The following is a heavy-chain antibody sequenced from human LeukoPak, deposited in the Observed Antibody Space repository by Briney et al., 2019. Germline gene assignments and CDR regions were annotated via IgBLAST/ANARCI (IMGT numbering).Heavy chain of an antibody. V-gene: IGHV4-39*01. CDR3: ARHGDRIPTYGTTVTTSAFDP. D-gene: IGHD4-11*01. Sequence: SETLSLTCTVSGGSISSSSYYWGWIRQPPGKGLEWIGSIYYSGSTYYNPSLKSRVTISVDTSKNQFSLKLSSVTAADTAVYYCARHGDRIPTYGTTVTTSAFDPWGQGTLVTVSS. CDR1: GGSISSSSYY. J-gene: IGHJ5*02. CDR2: IYYSGST.